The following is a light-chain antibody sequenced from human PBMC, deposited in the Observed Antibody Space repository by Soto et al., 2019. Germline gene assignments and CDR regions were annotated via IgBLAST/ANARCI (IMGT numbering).Light chain of an antibody. CDR1: SGINVGTYR. V-gene: IGLV5-45*01. CDR2: YKSDSDK. J-gene: IGLJ3*02. CDR3: IIWHSSVGV. Sequence: QPVLTQPASLSASPGASASLTCTLRSGINVGTYRIYWYQQKPGSPPQYLLRYKSDSDKQQGSGVPSRFSGSKDASANAGILLISGLQSQDEADYYCIIWHSSVGVFGGGTKLTVL.